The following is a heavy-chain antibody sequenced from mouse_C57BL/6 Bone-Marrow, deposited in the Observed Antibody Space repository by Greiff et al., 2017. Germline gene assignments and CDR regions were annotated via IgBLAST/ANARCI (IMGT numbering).Heavy chain of an antibody. CDR1: GFTFSDYY. J-gene: IGHJ1*03. D-gene: IGHD1-1*01. V-gene: IGHV5-16*01. Sequence: EVKLVESEGGLVQPGRSMKLSCTASGFTFSDYYMAWVRQVPEKGLEWVANINYDGSSTYYLDSLKSRFIISRDNAKNILYLQMSSLKSEDTATYYCARDLYGSSYWYFDVWGTGTTVTVSS. CDR2: INYDGSST. CDR3: ARDLYGSSYWYFDV.